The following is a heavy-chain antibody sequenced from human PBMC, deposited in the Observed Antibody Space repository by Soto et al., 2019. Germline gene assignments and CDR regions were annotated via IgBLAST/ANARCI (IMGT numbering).Heavy chain of an antibody. V-gene: IGHV4-59*01. D-gene: IGHD1-26*01. CDR3: ASGRGGTYHAFDI. Sequence: SETLSLTCTVSGGSMSRYFWSWIRQPPGKGLEWIGYIYYSGTTNYNPSLKSRVTTSLDTSKNQFSMKLVSLTAADTAFYYCASGRGGTYHAFDICGPGTLVTVSS. J-gene: IGHJ3*02. CDR1: GGSMSRYF. CDR2: IYYSGTT.